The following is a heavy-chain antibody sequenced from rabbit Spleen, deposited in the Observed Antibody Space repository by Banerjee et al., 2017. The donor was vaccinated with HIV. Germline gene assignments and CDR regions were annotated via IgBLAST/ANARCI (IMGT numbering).Heavy chain of an antibody. CDR2: IYTNSDNT. CDR3: ARDLDGVIGWNFGW. D-gene: IGHD1-1*01. Sequence: EQLVESGGGLVQPEGSLTLTCKASGVSFSDKDVMCWVRQAPGKGLEWIACIYTNSDNTYYASWVNGRFTISRSTSLNTVTLQMTSLTAADTATYFCARDLDGVIGWNFGWWGQGTLVTVS. V-gene: IGHV1S47*01. J-gene: IGHJ4*01. CDR1: GVSFSDKD.